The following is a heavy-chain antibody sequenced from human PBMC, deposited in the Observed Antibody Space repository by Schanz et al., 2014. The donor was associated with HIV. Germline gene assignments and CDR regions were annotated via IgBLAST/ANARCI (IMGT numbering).Heavy chain of an antibody. D-gene: IGHD3-9*01. Sequence: EVPLVESGGGLVQPGRSLRLSCAASGFTFDDYAMHWVRQAPGKGLEWVSGISWNSGSIGYADSVKGRFTISRDNAKNSLYLQMNSLRAEDTALYYCAKETEQLRYLGYFDYWGQGTLVTVSS. V-gene: IGHV3-9*01. CDR2: ISWNSGSI. CDR1: GFTFDDYA. J-gene: IGHJ4*02. CDR3: AKETEQLRYLGYFDY.